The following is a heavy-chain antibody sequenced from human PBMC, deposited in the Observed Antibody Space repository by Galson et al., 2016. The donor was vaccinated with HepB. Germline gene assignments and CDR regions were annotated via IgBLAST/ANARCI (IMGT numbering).Heavy chain of an antibody. CDR3: ARGLDHSFYFDY. V-gene: IGHV1-46*02. Sequence: KVSCKASGYTFNTYNMHWVRQAPGQGLEWMGIIKPSGGNTIYAQKFRDRITMTRDTSTSTVYMELISLRSEDTSVYYCARGLDHSFYFDYWGQGTLLTVSP. J-gene: IGHJ4*02. CDR2: IKPSGGNT. CDR1: GYTFNTYN. D-gene: IGHD1-14*01.